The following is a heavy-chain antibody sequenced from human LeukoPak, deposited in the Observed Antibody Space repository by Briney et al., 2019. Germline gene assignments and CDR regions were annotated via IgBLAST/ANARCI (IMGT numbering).Heavy chain of an antibody. CDR2: INPSGGST. J-gene: IGHJ4*02. CDR3: ARLSLVGAAPSYYFDY. Sequence: ASVKVSCKASGYTFTSYYMHWARQAPGQGLEWMGIINPSGGSTSYAQKFQGRVTMTRDMSTSTVYMELSSLRSEDTAVYYCARLSLVGAAPSYYFDYWGQGTLVTVSS. CDR1: GYTFTSYY. D-gene: IGHD1-26*01. V-gene: IGHV1-46*01.